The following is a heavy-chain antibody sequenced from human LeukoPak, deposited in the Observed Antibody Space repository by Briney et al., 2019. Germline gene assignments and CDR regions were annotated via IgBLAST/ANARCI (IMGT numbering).Heavy chain of an antibody. Sequence: GVSLRLSCAASGFTFSSYSMHWVRQAPGKGLVWVSRINSDGSSTNYADSVKGRFTISRDNAKNTLYLQVKSLRAEDTAVYYCARGPSGWGSLDSWGQGTLVTVSS. CDR2: INSDGSST. V-gene: IGHV3-74*01. CDR3: ARGPSGWGSLDS. CDR1: GFTFSSYS. J-gene: IGHJ4*02. D-gene: IGHD7-27*01.